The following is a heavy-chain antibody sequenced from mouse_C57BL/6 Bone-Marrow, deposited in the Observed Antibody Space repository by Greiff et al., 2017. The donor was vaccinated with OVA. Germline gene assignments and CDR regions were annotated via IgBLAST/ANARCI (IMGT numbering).Heavy chain of an antibody. Sequence: EVHLVESGGGLVKPGGSLKLSCAASGFTFSSYAMSWVRQTPEKRLEWVATISDGGSYTYYPDNVKGRFTISRDNAKNNLYLQMSHLKSEDTAMYYCARYYYGSSYRYFDVWGTGTTVTVSS. V-gene: IGHV5-4*01. D-gene: IGHD1-1*01. CDR1: GFTFSSYA. J-gene: IGHJ1*03. CDR3: ARYYYGSSYRYFDV. CDR2: ISDGGSYT.